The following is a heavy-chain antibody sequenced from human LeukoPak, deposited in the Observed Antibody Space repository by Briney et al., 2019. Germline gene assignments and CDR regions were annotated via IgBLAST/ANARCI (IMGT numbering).Heavy chain of an antibody. Sequence: GGSLRLSCAASGFTFSKDDFHWVRQAPGKGLEWVAAIGVTGDTYYADSVKGRFTISREDAANSLYLQMRSLGAGDTAPYYCTKEFCGSRAACAGGSYYDFWGRGALVTVSS. V-gene: IGHV3-13*01. J-gene: IGHJ2*01. CDR1: GFTFSKDD. D-gene: IGHD2-15*01. CDR2: IGVTGDT. CDR3: TKEFCGSRAACAGGSYYDF.